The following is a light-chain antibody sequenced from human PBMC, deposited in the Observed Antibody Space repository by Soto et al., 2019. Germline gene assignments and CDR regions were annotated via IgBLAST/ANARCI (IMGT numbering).Light chain of an antibody. J-gene: IGKJ1*01. CDR3: QPRSNWPPT. CDR1: QRVSSY. CDR2: DAS. V-gene: IGKV3-11*01. Sequence: EIVLTQSPATLSLSPGERATLSCRASQRVSSYLAWYQQKPGQAPRLLIYDASNRATGIPARFSGSGSGTDFTLTISSLEPEDFAVYYCQPRSNWPPTFGQGTPVEI.